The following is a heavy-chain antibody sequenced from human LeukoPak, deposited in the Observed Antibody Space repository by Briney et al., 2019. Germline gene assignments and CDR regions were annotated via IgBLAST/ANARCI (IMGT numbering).Heavy chain of an antibody. CDR3: ARDPTIRPYSSSSRWFDP. Sequence: ASVKVSCKASGYTFTSYGISWVRQAPGQGLEWMGWISAYNSNTNYAQKLQGRVTMTTDTSTSTAYMELRSLRSDDTAVYYCARDPTIRPYSSSSRWFDPWGQGTLVTVSS. J-gene: IGHJ5*02. CDR1: GYTFTSYG. V-gene: IGHV1-18*01. D-gene: IGHD6-6*01. CDR2: ISAYNSNT.